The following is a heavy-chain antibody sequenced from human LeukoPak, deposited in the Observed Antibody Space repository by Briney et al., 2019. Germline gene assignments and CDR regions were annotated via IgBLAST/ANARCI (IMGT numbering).Heavy chain of an antibody. CDR1: GFTSSTYS. CDR2: ISSSSLYI. J-gene: IGHJ4*02. V-gene: IGHV3-21*01. Sequence: GGSLRLSCEVSGFTSSTYSMNWVRQAPGKGLEWVSSISSSSLYIYYADSVKGRFTISRDNSKNTLYLQMNSLRAEDTAVYYCAKDSLSYYYDSSGYYYPYFDYWGQGTLVTVSS. D-gene: IGHD3-22*01. CDR3: AKDSLSYYYDSSGYYYPYFDY.